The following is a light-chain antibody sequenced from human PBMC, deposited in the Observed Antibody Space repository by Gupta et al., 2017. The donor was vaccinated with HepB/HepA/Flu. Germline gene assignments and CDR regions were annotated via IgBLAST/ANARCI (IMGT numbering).Light chain of an antibody. J-gene: IGKJ4*01. Sequence: EIVMTQSPATLSVSPGERATLSCRASQSVSSNLAWYQQKPGQAPRLVIYDASARATGIPVRFSGSGSGTDFTLTISSLQSEDFAVYYCQHYNNGPLTFGGGTKVEIK. CDR1: QSVSSN. CDR3: QHYNNGPLT. V-gene: IGKV3-15*01. CDR2: DAS.